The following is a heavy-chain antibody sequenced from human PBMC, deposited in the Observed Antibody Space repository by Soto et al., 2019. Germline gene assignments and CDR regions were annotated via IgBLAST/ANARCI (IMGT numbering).Heavy chain of an antibody. V-gene: IGHV4-4*02. D-gene: IGHD2-2*02. CDR2: IYHSGST. J-gene: IGHJ4*02. Sequence: SETLSLTCAVSGGSISSSNWWSWVRQPPGKGLEWIGEIYHSGSTNYNPSLKSRVTISVDKSKNQFSLKLSSVTAADTAVYYCASFRGYCSSTSCYIRWGQGTLVTVSS. CDR3: ASFRGYCSSTSCYIR. CDR1: GGSISSSNW.